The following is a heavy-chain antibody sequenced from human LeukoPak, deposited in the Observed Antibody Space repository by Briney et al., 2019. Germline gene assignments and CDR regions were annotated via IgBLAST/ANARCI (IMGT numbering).Heavy chain of an antibody. J-gene: IGHJ4*02. D-gene: IGHD6-13*01. CDR2: ISSSGNYI. CDR1: GFTFSSYS. V-gene: IGHV3-21*01. CDR3: ARDSIQQQLVLEDRGYPYYFEH. Sequence: PGGSLRLSCAASGFTFSSYSINWVRQAPGKGLEWVSSISSSGNYIYYADSVKGRFTISRDNAKNSLYLQMNSLRAEDTAVYYCARDSIQQQLVLEDRGYPYYFEHWGQGTLVTVSS.